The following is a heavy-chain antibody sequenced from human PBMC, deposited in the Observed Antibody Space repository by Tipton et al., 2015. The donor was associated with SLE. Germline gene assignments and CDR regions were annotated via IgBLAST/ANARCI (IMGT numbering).Heavy chain of an antibody. D-gene: IGHD3-22*01. Sequence: TLSLTCAVYGGSFSGYYWSWIRQPPGKGLEWIGEINHSGSTNYNPSLKSRVTISVDTSKNQFSLRLSSVTAADTAVYYCARHPSSRGYYSNWFDPWGQGTLVTVSS. CDR1: GGSFSGYY. J-gene: IGHJ5*02. CDR3: ARHPSSRGYYSNWFDP. CDR2: INHSGST. V-gene: IGHV4-34*01.